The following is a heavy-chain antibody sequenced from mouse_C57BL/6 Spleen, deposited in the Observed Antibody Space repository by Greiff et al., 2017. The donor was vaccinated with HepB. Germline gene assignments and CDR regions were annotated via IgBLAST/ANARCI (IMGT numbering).Heavy chain of an antibody. J-gene: IGHJ4*01. Sequence: EVQLQQSGPELVKPGASVKISCKASGYTFTDYYMNWVKQSHGKSLEWIGDINPNNGGTSYNQKFKGKATLTVDKSSSTAYMELRSLTSEDSAVYYWARDGGLLRMDYWGQGTSVTVSS. CDR2: INPNNGGT. D-gene: IGHD2-3*01. CDR3: ARDGGLLRMDY. V-gene: IGHV1-26*01. CDR1: GYTFTDYY.